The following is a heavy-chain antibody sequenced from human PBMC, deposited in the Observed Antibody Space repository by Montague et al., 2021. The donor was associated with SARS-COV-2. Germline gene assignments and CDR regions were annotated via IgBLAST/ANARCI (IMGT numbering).Heavy chain of an antibody. J-gene: IGHJ4*02. Sequence: SLRLSGAASGFIFRHYAMSWVRQAPGKGLEWVSGISTSGDYTYYADSLKGRFTISRDNSRNTLYLQMNSLRAEDTAIYYCAKDREMDYSADYWGQGTLVTVSS. CDR1: GFIFRHYA. D-gene: IGHD5-24*01. CDR2: ISTSGDYT. V-gene: IGHV3-23*01. CDR3: AKDREMDYSADY.